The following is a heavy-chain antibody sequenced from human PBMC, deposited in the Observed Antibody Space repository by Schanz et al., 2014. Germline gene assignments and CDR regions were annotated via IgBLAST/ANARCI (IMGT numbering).Heavy chain of an antibody. Sequence: QVQLVQSGAEVKKPGASVKVSCKASGYTFISYGIKWVRQAPGQGLEWMGWISAYNGHTDYAQKLQGRVTMTTDTSTGTAYMELSSLKSEDTAVYYCARGPLGTSPWGQGTLVTVSS. CDR2: ISAYNGHT. D-gene: IGHD5-12*01. J-gene: IGHJ5*02. V-gene: IGHV1-18*01. CDR3: ARGPLGTSP. CDR1: GYTFISYG.